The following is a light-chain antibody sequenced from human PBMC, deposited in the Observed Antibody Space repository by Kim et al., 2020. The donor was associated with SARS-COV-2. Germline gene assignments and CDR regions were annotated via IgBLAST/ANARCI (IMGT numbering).Light chain of an antibody. CDR2: YDS. J-gene: IGLJ7*01. CDR1: HIPTRT. CDR3: QVWYSSSDHPV. Sequence: PGGTAIVTGGGNHIPTRTVPWYQQKPGQAPVLVIFYDSDRPSGIPERFSASNSGNTATLTISRVEAGDEADYYCQVWYSSSDHPVFGGGTQLTVL. V-gene: IGLV3-21*04.